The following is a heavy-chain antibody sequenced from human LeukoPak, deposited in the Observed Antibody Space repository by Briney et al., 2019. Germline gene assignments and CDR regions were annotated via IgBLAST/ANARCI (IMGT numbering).Heavy chain of an antibody. J-gene: IGHJ6*02. D-gene: IGHD5-12*01. V-gene: IGHV3-49*04. CDR2: IRSKAYGGTT. CDR3: TTYDPSNYYGMDV. Sequence: GRSLRLSCTASGFTFGDYAMTRVRQAPGKGLEWVGFIRSKAYGGTTEFAASVKGRFTISRDDSKSIAYLQMNSLKTEDTAVYYCTTYDPSNYYGMDVWGQGTTVTVS. CDR1: GFTFGDYA.